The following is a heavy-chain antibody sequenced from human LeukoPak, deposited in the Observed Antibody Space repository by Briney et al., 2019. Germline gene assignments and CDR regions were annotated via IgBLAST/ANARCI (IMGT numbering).Heavy chain of an antibody. D-gene: IGHD5-12*01. J-gene: IGHJ4*02. CDR3: ARDPYGGYDY. CDR2: ISWNSGSI. CDR1: GFTFDDYA. V-gene: IGHV3-9*01. Sequence: GRSLRLSCAASGFTFDDYAMHWVRQAPGKGLEWVSGISWNSGSIGYADSVKGRFTISRDNAKNSLYLQMNSLRAEDTAVYYCARDPYGGYDYWGQGTLVTVSS.